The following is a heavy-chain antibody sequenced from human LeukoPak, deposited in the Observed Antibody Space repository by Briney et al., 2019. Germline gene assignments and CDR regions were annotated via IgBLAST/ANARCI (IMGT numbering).Heavy chain of an antibody. CDR1: GGTFSIYA. Sequence: SVKLSCKASGGTFSIYAISWVRQAPGQGLEWMGRIIPIFGTANYAQKFQGRVTITTDESTSTAYMELSSLRSEDTAVYYCARGGYYYDSSGYSRNNEYFQHWGQGTLVTVSS. CDR2: IIPIFGTA. J-gene: IGHJ1*01. D-gene: IGHD3-22*01. CDR3: ARGGYYYDSSGYSRNNEYFQH. V-gene: IGHV1-69*05.